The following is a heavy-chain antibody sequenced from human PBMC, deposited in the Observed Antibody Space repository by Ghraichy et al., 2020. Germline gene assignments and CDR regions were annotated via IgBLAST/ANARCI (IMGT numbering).Heavy chain of an antibody. CDR1: GFTFSGAW. D-gene: IGHD3-9*01. V-gene: IGHV3-15*07. J-gene: IGHJ2*01. CDR3: STLRLSSTGYWYSDL. CDR2: IKSKADGGAT. Sequence: GGSLRLSCAASGFTFSGAWMNWVRQAPGKGLEWAGRIKSKADGGATDYAAPVKGRFTISRDDSEDTLYLQMNNLKTEDTGVYYCSTLRLSSTGYWYSDLWGRGTLVTVSS.